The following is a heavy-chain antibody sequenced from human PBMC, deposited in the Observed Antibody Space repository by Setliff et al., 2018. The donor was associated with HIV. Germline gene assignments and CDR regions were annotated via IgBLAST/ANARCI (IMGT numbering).Heavy chain of an antibody. D-gene: IGHD6-19*01. CDR1: GGSISSGSYY. CDR3: AREFTSVAGTRPPFDP. CDR2: INTSGST. J-gene: IGHJ5*02. V-gene: IGHV4-61*09. Sequence: SETLSLTCTVSGGSISSGSYYWSWIWQPAGKGLEWIGHINTSGSTNYNPSLKSRVTISVDTSKNQFSLKLSSVTAEDTAVYYCAREFTSVAGTRPPFDPWGQGTLVTVSS.